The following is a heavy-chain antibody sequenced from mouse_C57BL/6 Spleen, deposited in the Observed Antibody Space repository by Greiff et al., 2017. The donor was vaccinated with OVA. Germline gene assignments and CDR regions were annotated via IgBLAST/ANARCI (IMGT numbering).Heavy chain of an antibody. D-gene: IGHD2-4*01. CDR1: GYTFTGYW. V-gene: IGHV1-9*01. J-gene: IGHJ3*01. Sequence: QVQLQQSGAELMKPGASVKLSCKATGYTFTGYWIEWVKQRPGHGLEWIGEILPGSGSTNYNEKFKGKATFTADTSSNTAYMQLSGLTTEDSAIYYCARFPIYYDYDEAYWGQGTLVTVSA. CDR3: ARFPIYYDYDEAY. CDR2: ILPGSGST.